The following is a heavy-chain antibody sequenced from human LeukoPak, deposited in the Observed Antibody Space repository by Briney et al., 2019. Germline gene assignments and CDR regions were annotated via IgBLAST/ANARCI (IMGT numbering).Heavy chain of an antibody. V-gene: IGHV5-51*04. J-gene: IGHJ4*02. CDR1: GYTFTSDW. D-gene: IGHD6-19*01. CDR3: ARPSTVGWYYFDY. Sequence: KVSCKASGYTFTSDWIGWGRQMPGKGLWWMGLIYPGESDTRYSPSFQGHVTTSADKPISTAYLQWSSLKASDTAMYYCARPSTVGWYYFDYWGEGTLVTVSS. CDR2: IYPGESDT.